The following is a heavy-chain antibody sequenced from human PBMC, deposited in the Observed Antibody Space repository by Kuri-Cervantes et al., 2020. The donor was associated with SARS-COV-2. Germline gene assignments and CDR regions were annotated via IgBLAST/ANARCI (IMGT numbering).Heavy chain of an antibody. D-gene: IGHD3-22*01. CDR2: ISGSGGST. V-gene: IGHV3-23*01. CDR3: AKAWDYYDSSGYIA. Sequence: GGSLRLSCAASGFTFSSYAMSWVRQAPGKGLEWVSAISGSGGSTYYADSVKGRFTISRDNSKNTLYLQMNSLRAEDTAVYYCAKAWDYYDSSGYIAWGQGTLVTVPS. J-gene: IGHJ5*02. CDR1: GFTFSSYA.